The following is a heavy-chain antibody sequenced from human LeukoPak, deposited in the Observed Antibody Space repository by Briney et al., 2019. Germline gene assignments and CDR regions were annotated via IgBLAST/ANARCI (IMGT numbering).Heavy chain of an antibody. CDR2: ISSTSSYI. V-gene: IGHV3-21*01. CDR3: ARDDTYHDSSGYYLDY. CDR1: GFTFSSYS. D-gene: IGHD3-22*01. J-gene: IGHJ4*02. Sequence: GRALRLSCAASGFTFSSYSMNWVRHSPGKGLEWVSSISSTSSYIYYADSVKGRFTISRDNAKNSLYLQMNSLRAEDTAVYYCARDDTYHDSSGYYLDYWGQGTLVTVSS.